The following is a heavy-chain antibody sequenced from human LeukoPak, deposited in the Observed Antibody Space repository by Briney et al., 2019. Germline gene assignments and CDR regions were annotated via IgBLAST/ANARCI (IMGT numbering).Heavy chain of an antibody. J-gene: IGHJ4*02. CDR2: INPSGGST. CDR1: GYTFTSYY. D-gene: IGHD3-16*01. CDR3: ARDLGGNYYFDY. Sequence: EASVKVSCKASGYTFTSYYMHWVRQAPGQGLEWMGIINPSGGSTNYAQKFQGRVTMTRDTSTSTVYMELSSLRSEDTAVYSCARDLGGNYYFDYWGQGTLVTVSS. V-gene: IGHV1-46*01.